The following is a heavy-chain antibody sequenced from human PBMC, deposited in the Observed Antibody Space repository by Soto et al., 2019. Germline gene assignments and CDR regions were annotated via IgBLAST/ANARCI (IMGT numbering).Heavy chain of an antibody. CDR3: ARVGLELRGYYFDY. J-gene: IGHJ4*02. CDR2: IYYSGST. V-gene: IGHV4-59*01. CDR1: GGSISSYY. Sequence: QVQLQESGPGLVKPSETLSLTCTVSGGSISSYYWSWIRQPPGKGLEWIGYIYYSGSTNYNPSLKSRGTISVDTSKNQFSLKLSSVTAADTAVYYCARVGLELRGYYFDYWGQGTLVTVSS. D-gene: IGHD1-7*01.